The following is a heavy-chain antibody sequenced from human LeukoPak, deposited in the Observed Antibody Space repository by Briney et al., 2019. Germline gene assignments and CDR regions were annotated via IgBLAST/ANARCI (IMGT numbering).Heavy chain of an antibody. V-gene: IGHV3-30*02. CDR1: GFTFSSYG. CDR2: IRYDGGNK. J-gene: IGHJ3*02. D-gene: IGHD2-15*01. Sequence: PGGSLRLSCAASGFTFSSYGMHWVRQAPGKGLEGVAFIRYDGGNKYYADSVKGRFTISRDNSKNTLYLQMNSLRADDTAVYYCANCQRGHDAFVIWGQGPMVTVSS. CDR3: ANCQRGHDAFVI.